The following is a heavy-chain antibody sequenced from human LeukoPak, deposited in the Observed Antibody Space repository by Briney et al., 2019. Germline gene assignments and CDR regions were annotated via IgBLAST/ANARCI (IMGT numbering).Heavy chain of an antibody. CDR2: SSGSGGST. CDR1: GFTFSSYA. D-gene: IGHD6-19*01. Sequence: GGSLRLSCAAFGFTFSSYAMSWVRQAPGKGLEWVSASSGSGGSTYYADSVKGRFTISRDNSKNTLYLQMNSLRAEDTAVYYCAKTIAVAGTSEIGYWGQRTLVTVSS. CDR3: AKTIAVAGTSEIGY. J-gene: IGHJ4*02. V-gene: IGHV3-23*01.